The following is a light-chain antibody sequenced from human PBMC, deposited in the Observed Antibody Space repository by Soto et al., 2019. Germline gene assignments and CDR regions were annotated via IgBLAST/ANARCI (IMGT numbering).Light chain of an antibody. J-gene: IGKJ1*01. CDR1: QSISSW. CDR2: DAS. CDR3: QQYNSYPPWT. Sequence: DIQMTQSPSTLSASVGDRVTITCRASQSISSWLAWYQQKPGKAPKLLIYDASSLESGVPSSFSGSGSGTEFTLTISSLQPDDFATYYCQQYNSYPPWTFGQGTKVEIK. V-gene: IGKV1-5*01.